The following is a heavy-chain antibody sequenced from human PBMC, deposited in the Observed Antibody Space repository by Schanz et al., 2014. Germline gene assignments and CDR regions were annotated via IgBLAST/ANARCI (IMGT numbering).Heavy chain of an antibody. CDR2: VGRVGDT. CDR3: ARAPILPCSGTSCGFDN. V-gene: IGHV3-13*01. D-gene: IGHD2-2*01. CDR1: GFTFTDFD. Sequence: VQLVESGGGVVQPGKSLRLSCAASGFTFTDFDMHWVRQGPGKGLEWVSGVGRVGDTYYLDSVKGRFTISRENARNSFYLQMDRLRAEDTAMYYCARAPILPCSGTSCGFDNWGRGTLVTVSS. J-gene: IGHJ4*02.